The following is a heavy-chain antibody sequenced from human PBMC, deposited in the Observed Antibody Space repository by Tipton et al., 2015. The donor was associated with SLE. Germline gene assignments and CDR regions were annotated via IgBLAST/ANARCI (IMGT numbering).Heavy chain of an antibody. D-gene: IGHD3-22*01. CDR2: IYYSGST. CDR1: GGSISSSSYY. CDR3: ARDMAYDSSGSYSGDAFDI. Sequence: TLSLTCTVSGGSISSSSYYWGWIRQPPGKGLEWIGRIYYSGSTYYNPSLKSRVTISVDTSKNQFSLKLSSVTAADTAVYYCARDMAYDSSGSYSGDAFDIWGQGTMVTVSS. V-gene: IGHV4-39*07. J-gene: IGHJ3*02.